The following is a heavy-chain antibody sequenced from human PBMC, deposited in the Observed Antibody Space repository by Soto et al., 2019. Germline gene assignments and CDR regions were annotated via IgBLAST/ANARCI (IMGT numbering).Heavy chain of an antibody. CDR1: GYTFTSYG. Sequence: ASVKVSCTASGYTFTSYGISWVRQAPGQGLEWMGWISAYNGNTNYAQKLQGRVTMTTDTSTSTAYMELRSLRSDDTAVYYFARWEGGNCVMPQGLAFGGQGTLVTVSS. CDR3: ARWEGGNCVMPQGLAF. V-gene: IGHV1-18*01. CDR2: ISAYNGNT. J-gene: IGHJ4*02. D-gene: IGHD3-16*01.